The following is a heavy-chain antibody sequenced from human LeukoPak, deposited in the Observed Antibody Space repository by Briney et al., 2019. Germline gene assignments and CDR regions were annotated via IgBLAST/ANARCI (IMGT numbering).Heavy chain of an antibody. Sequence: GGSLRLSCAASGFTFSSHAMNWVRQAPGKGLEWVSTISNSVDTTYYADSVKGRFTISRDNSKNTLYLQMNSLRVEDTAAYYCAQRYDYWGQGTLVTVSS. V-gene: IGHV3-23*01. CDR1: GFTFSSHA. CDR2: ISNSVDTT. J-gene: IGHJ4*02. CDR3: AQRYDY.